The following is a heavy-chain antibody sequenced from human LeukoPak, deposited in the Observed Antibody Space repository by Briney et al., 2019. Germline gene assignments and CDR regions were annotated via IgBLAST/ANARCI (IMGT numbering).Heavy chain of an antibody. D-gene: IGHD3-9*01. CDR2: ISAYNGNT. CDR1: GYTFTSYG. J-gene: IGHJ4*02. CDR3: ARDLVDIWTAPVYLDS. V-gene: IGHV1-18*01. Sequence: ASVKVSCKASGYTFTSYGISWVRQAPGQGLEWMGWISAYNGNTDYAQKFQGRVIMTKDTITNTVYMELTSLRSDDAAVYYCARDLVDIWTAPVYLDSWGQGTLVTVSS.